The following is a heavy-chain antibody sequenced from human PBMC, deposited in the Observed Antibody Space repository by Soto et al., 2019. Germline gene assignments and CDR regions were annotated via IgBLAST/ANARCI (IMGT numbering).Heavy chain of an antibody. CDR2: ISGSGGST. CDR1: GFTFSSYA. CDR3: AKRDDCSGGSCYVFQH. D-gene: IGHD2-15*01. V-gene: IGHV3-23*01. J-gene: IGHJ1*01. Sequence: GGSLRLSCAASGFTFSSYAMSWVRQAPGKGLEWVSAISGSGGSTYYADSVKGRFTISRDNSKNKLYLQMNSLRAEDTAVYYCAKRDDCSGGSCYVFQHWGQGTLVTVSS.